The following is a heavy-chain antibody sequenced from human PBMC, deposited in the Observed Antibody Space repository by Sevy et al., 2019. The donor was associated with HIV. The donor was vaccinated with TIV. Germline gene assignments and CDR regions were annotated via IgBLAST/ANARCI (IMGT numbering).Heavy chain of an antibody. CDR1: GGSISSYY. CDR2: YSGST. CDR3: ARVRYTYGFPIFFDY. Sequence: SETLSLTCSVSGGSISSYYWSWTRQPPGKGLEWIDYSGSTSYNSSLKSRVTISVDRSKNQFSLKLRSVTAADTAIYYCARVRYTYGFPIFFDYWGQGILVTVSS. V-gene: IGHV4-59*01. D-gene: IGHD5-18*01. J-gene: IGHJ4*02.